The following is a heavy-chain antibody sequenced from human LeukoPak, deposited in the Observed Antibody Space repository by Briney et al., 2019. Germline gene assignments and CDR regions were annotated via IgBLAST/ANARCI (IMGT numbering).Heavy chain of an antibody. V-gene: IGHV3-23*01. CDR1: GFTFNNYA. J-gene: IGHJ4*02. CDR2: ISDSGSGT. D-gene: IGHD6-13*01. CDR3: TTGLRAADTN. Sequence: QTGGSLRLSCAVSGFTFNNYAMSWVRQAPGKGLEWVSAISDSGSGTYYADSVKGRFTISRDNSKNTLYLQMNSLRAEDTAVYYCTTGLRAADTNWGLGTLVTVSS.